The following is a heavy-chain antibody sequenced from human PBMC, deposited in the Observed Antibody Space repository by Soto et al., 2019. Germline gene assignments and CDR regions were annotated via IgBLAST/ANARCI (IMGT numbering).Heavy chain of an antibody. D-gene: IGHD6-19*01. CDR3: ARAIAVAGSDWYYFDY. V-gene: IGHV1-8*01. J-gene: IGHJ4*02. Sequence: QVQLVQSGAEVKKPGASVKVSCKASGYTFTSYDINWVRQATGQGLEWMGWMNPNSGNTGYAQKFQGRVTMTRNTSISTAYMELSSLRSEDTAVYYCARAIAVAGSDWYYFDYWGQGTLVTVSS. CDR2: MNPNSGNT. CDR1: GYTFTSYD.